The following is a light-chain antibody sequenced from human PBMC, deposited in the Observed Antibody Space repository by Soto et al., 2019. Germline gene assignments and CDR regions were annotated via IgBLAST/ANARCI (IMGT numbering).Light chain of an antibody. V-gene: IGLV4-69*01. J-gene: IGLJ2*01. Sequence: QSVLTQSPSASASLGASVNLTCTLTSGHSTYAIAWHQQRPGKGPRYLMKVNNDGSHNKGDGIPDRFSGSSSGAERYLTISSLQSDDEADYTCQTWGSGIVVFGGRTKLTVL. CDR1: SGHSTYA. CDR2: VNNDGSH. CDR3: QTWGSGIVV.